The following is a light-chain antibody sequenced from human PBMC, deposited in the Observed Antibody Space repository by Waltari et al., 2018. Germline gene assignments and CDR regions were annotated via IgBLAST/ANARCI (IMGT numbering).Light chain of an antibody. CDR3: QHYVRLPVS. J-gene: IGKJ1*01. V-gene: IGKV3-20*01. CDR1: QRVGKF. CDR2: DAS. Sequence: EIVLTQSPATLSLSPGERATLSCRASQRVGKFLAWYQQKPGKAPRPLFYDASIRATGIPDRFSGSGACTDFSLTISRLEPEDFALYYCQHYVRLPVSFGQGTKVGIK.